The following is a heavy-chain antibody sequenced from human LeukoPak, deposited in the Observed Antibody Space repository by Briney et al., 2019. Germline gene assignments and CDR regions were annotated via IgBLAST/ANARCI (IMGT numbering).Heavy chain of an antibody. D-gene: IGHD2-2*01. V-gene: IGHV1-18*01. J-gene: IGHJ4*02. CDR2: ISGNNDNP. CDR1: GYTFSNFG. CDR3: ARDGTSTDDY. Sequence: ASVRVSCKTSGYTFSNFGINWVRQAPGQGLEWMGWISGNNDNPNYGQKFQGRFTVTTDSSTSTAYMELRNLRFDDTAVYYCARDGTSTDDYWGQGTLVTVST.